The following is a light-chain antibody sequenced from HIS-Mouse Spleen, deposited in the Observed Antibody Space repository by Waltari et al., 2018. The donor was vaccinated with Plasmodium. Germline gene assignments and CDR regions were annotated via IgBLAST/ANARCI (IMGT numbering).Light chain of an antibody. CDR2: DAS. V-gene: IGKV3-11*01. CDR3: QQRSNWPPYT. Sequence: EIVLTQSPATLSLSPGERATLPCRASQSVSSYLAWYQQKPGQAPRLLIYDASNRATGIPARFSGSWSGTDFTLTISSLEPEDFAVYYCQQRSNWPPYTFGQGTKLEIK. J-gene: IGKJ2*01. CDR1: QSVSSY.